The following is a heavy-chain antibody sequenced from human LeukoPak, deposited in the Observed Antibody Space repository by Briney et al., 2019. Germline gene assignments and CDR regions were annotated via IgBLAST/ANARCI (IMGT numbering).Heavy chain of an antibody. D-gene: IGHD1-26*01. Sequence: SGTLSLTCTVSGGSISTYYWSWIRQPPGKGLEWIAYIDYSASTNYNPSLKSRATISVDTSKNQFSLKLSSVTAADTAVYYCARDSRRELLHAFDIWGQGTMVTVSS. J-gene: IGHJ3*02. CDR1: GGSISTYY. V-gene: IGHV4-59*01. CDR3: ARDSRRELLHAFDI. CDR2: IDYSAST.